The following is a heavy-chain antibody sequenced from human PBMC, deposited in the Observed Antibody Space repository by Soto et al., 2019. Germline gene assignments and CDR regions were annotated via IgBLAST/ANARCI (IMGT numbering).Heavy chain of an antibody. CDR1: GGTFSSYT. Sequence: QVQLVQSGAEVQKPGSSVKVSCKASGGTFSSYTISWVRQAPGQGLEWMGRIIPILGIANYAQKFQGRVTITAEQSTSAAYTELSSLRSQDTAVYYWARASLIWFAHWGQGTLVPVSS. D-gene: IGHD6-6*01. V-gene: IGHV1-69*02. CDR3: ARASLIWFAH. J-gene: IGHJ5*02. CDR2: IIPILGIA.